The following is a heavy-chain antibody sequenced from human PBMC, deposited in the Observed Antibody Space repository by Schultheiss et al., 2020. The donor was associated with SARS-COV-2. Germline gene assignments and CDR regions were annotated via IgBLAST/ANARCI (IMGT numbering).Heavy chain of an antibody. CDR3: ARSLTAMGEFDP. D-gene: IGHD5-18*01. CDR2: IYHSGST. J-gene: IGHJ5*02. CDR1: GYSISSGYY. V-gene: IGHV4-38-2*02. Sequence: SETLSLTCTVSGYSISSGYYWGWIRQPPGKGLEWIGSIYHSGSTNYNPSLKSRVTISVDTSKNQFSLKLSSVTAADTAVYYCARSLTAMGEFDPWGQGTLVTVSS.